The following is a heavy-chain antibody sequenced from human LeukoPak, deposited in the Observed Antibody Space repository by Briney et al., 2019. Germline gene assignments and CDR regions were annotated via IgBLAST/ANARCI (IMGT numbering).Heavy chain of an antibody. Sequence: PGGSLRLSCAASGFTFSSYAMSLVRQAPGKGLEWVSAISGSGGSTYYADSVKGRFTISRDNSKNTLYLQMNSLRAEDTAVYYCAKDQTILGAFDIWGQGTMVTVSS. D-gene: IGHD3-3*01. CDR1: GFTFSSYA. J-gene: IGHJ3*02. CDR2: ISGSGGST. V-gene: IGHV3-23*01. CDR3: AKDQTILGAFDI.